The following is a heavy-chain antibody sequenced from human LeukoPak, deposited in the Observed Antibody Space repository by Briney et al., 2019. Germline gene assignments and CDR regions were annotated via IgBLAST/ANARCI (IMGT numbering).Heavy chain of an antibody. V-gene: IGHV4-4*07. D-gene: IGHD2-2*01. Sequence: SETLSLTCTVSGGSISSYYWSWIRQPAGKGLEWIGRIYTSGSTNYNPSLKSRVTMSVDTSKNQFSLKLSSVTAADTAVYYCARYCSSTSCHGYYFDYWGQGTLVTVSS. CDR2: IYTSGST. CDR3: ARYCSSTSCHGYYFDY. CDR1: GGSISSYY. J-gene: IGHJ4*02.